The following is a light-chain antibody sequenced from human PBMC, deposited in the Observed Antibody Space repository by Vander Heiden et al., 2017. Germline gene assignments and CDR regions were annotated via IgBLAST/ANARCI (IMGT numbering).Light chain of an antibody. CDR1: QSVSNF. CDR3: QHRSFCPST. V-gene: IGKV3-11*01. Sequence: ELVLTQSPATLSLSPGERATLSCRASQSVSNFLAWYQQKPGQAPRLLIYDASNRATGIPARFSGGGSGTDFTLTISSLEPEDFVLYYCQHRSFCPSTFGQGTKVEIK. J-gene: IGKJ2*02. CDR2: DAS.